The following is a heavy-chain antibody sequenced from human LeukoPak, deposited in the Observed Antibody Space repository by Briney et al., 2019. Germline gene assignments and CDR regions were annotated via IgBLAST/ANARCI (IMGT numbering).Heavy chain of an antibody. D-gene: IGHD4-17*01. CDR3: AKDSRGTTTTIYYFDC. CDR2: ISGGGSYT. Sequence: GGSLRLSYAASGFTFSTYALPWAGQAPGKGLEWVSGISGGGSYTYYADSVKGRFTISRDNSKNTLSLQMNSLRAEDTAVYYCAKDSRGTTTTIYYFDCWGQGTLVTVSS. CDR1: GFTFSTYA. J-gene: IGHJ4*02. V-gene: IGHV3-23*01.